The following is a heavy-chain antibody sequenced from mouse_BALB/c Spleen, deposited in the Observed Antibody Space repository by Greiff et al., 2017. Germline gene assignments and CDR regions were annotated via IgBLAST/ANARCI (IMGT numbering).Heavy chain of an antibody. CDR2: IWAGGST. D-gene: IGHD1-2*01. V-gene: IGHV2-9*02. CDR3: AIYGYAYFYAMDY. CDR1: GFSLTSYG. Sequence: QVHVKQSGPGLVAPSQSLSITCTVSGFSLTSYGVHWVRQPPGKGLEWLGVIWAGGSTNYNSALMSRLSISKDNSKSQVFLKMNSLQTDDTAMYYCAIYGYAYFYAMDYWGQGTSVTVSS. J-gene: IGHJ4*01.